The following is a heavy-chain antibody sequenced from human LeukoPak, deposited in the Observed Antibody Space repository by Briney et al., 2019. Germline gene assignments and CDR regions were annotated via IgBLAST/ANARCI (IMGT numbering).Heavy chain of an antibody. CDR3: AKDAGQWQNWNWFAP. Sequence: GRSLRLSCAASGFTFDDYAMHWVRQAPGKGPEWVSSITWNGRSLGYADSVKGRFTISRDNSKNTLFLEMNSLRPEDTAMYYCAKDAGQWQNWNWFAPWGQGTLVIVSS. J-gene: IGHJ5*02. CDR2: ITWNGRSL. D-gene: IGHD6-19*01. CDR1: GFTFDDYA. V-gene: IGHV3-9*01.